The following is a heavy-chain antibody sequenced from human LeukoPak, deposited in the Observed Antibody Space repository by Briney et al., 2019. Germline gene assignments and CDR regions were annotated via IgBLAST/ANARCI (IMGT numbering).Heavy chain of an antibody. CDR2: IYSGGST. Sequence: TGGSLRLSCAASGFTVSSNYMSWVRQAPGKGLEWVSVIYSGGSTYYADSEKGRFTISRDNSKNTLYLQMNSLRAEDTAVYYCARARIAVAGTRWFDPWGQGTLVTVSS. CDR1: GFTVSSNY. V-gene: IGHV3-53*01. J-gene: IGHJ5*02. CDR3: ARARIAVAGTRWFDP. D-gene: IGHD6-19*01.